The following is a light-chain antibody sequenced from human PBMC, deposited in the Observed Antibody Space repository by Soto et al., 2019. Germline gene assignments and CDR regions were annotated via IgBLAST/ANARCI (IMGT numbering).Light chain of an antibody. CDR3: QHLDSYPFT. V-gene: IGKV1-9*01. CDR2: AAS. Sequence: DIRLTQSPAFLSASVGDRVTITCRASQVISNHLAWYQQKPGKAPKLLIYAASTLQSGVPSVFSGSGSGTEFTLTIDSLQTEDFATYYCQHLDSYPFTFGPGTKVYVK. CDR1: QVISNH. J-gene: IGKJ3*01.